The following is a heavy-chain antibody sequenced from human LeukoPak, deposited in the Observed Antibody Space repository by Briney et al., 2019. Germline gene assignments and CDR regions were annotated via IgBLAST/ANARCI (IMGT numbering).Heavy chain of an antibody. CDR3: AKDPRHSTNWFFDY. V-gene: IGHV3-23*01. CDR1: GFTFSTYA. D-gene: IGHD6-13*01. Sequence: GGSLRLSCAASGFTFSTYAMSWVRQAPGKGLEWVSSITGSGDDANHADSVKGRFTISRDNSKNTLYPQMNSLRAEDTAVYYCAKDPRHSTNWFFDYWGQGTLVTVSS. CDR2: ITGSGDDA. J-gene: IGHJ4*02.